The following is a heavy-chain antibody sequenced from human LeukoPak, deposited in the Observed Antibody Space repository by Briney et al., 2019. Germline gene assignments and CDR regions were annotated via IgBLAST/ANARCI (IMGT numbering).Heavy chain of an antibody. V-gene: IGHV4-61*02. CDR3: ARDLSRDTAMDLFDY. J-gene: IGHJ4*02. Sequence: PSETLSLTCTVSGGSISSGSYYWSWIRQPAGKGLEWIGRIYTSGSTNYNPSLKSRVTISVDTSKNQFSLKLSSVTAADTAVYYCARDLSRDTAMDLFDYWGQGTLVTVSS. D-gene: IGHD5-18*01. CDR2: IYTSGST. CDR1: GGSISSGSYY.